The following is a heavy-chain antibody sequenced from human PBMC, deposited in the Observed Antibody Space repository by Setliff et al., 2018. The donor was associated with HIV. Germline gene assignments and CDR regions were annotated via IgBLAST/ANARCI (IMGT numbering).Heavy chain of an antibody. CDR3: ARGVGSGYIPYFDY. CDR1: GFTFSEYY. J-gene: IGHJ4*02. Sequence: HPGGSLRLSCEASGFTFSEYYMHWVRQTPGKGLEWVAYISDTGTTTYYADSVKGRFAISRDNAKNSLYLQMNNVRAEDTAVYYCARGVGSGYIPYFDYWGQGTLVTVSS. V-gene: IGHV3-48*01. CDR2: ISDTGTTT. D-gene: IGHD3-22*01.